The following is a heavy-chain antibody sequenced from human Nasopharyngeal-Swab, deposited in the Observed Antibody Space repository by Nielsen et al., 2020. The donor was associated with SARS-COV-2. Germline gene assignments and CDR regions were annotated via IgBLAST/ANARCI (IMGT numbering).Heavy chain of an antibody. Sequence: GVLKISCAASGFTFSSYWMSWVRQAPGKGLEWVANIKQDGSEKYYVDSVKGRFTISRDNAKNSLYLQMNSLRAEDTAVYYCARDRGAVAGFDYWGQGTLVTVSS. CDR1: GFTFSSYW. D-gene: IGHD6-19*01. CDR3: ARDRGAVAGFDY. J-gene: IGHJ4*02. CDR2: IKQDGSEK. V-gene: IGHV3-7*01.